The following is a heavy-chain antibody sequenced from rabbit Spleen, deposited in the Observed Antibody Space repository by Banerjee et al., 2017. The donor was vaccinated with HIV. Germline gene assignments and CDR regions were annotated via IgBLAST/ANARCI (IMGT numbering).Heavy chain of an antibody. CDR1: GVSFSSSSY. CDR3: ARDTGSSFSSYGMDL. Sequence: QSLEESGGDLVKPGASLTLTCTASGVSFSSSSYMCWVRQAPGKGLEWIACIDTGSSGFTYYATWATGRFTCSKTSSTTVTLQMTSLTVADTATYFCARDTGSSFSSYGMDLWGQGTLVTVS. V-gene: IGHV1S40*01. CDR2: IDTGSSGFT. J-gene: IGHJ6*01. D-gene: IGHD8-1*01.